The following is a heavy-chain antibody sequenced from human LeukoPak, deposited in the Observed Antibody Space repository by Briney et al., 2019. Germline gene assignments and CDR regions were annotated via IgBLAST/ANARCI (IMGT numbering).Heavy chain of an antibody. CDR3: VRDFNYYGSGSFWFDP. J-gene: IGHJ5*02. Sequence: TETLSLTCTVSGGSVSSNSYYWSWIRQPPGKGLEWIGSIHHSGSTNYNPSLKSRVTISIDTSKNQFSLKLSSVTAADTAVYYCVRDFNYYGSGSFWFDPRGQGTLVTVSS. CDR1: GGSVSSNSYY. CDR2: IHHSGST. D-gene: IGHD3-10*01. V-gene: IGHV4-61*01.